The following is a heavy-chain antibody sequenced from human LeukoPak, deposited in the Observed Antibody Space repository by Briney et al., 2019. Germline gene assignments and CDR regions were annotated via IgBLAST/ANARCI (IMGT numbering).Heavy chain of an antibody. CDR1: GFTFSSYG. V-gene: IGHV3-23*01. J-gene: IGHJ5*02. D-gene: IGHD6-19*01. CDR2: ISGSGGST. Sequence: GGSLRLSCAASGFTFSSYGMSWVRQVPGKGLEWVSVISGSGGSTYYADSVKGRFTISRDNSQNTLYLQMNSLRAEDTAVYYCAKVKVPGSGLAGGWFDPWGQGTLVTVSS. CDR3: AKVKVPGSGLAGGWFDP.